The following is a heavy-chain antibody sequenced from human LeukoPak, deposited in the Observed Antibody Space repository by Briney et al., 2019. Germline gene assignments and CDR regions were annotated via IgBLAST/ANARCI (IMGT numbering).Heavy chain of an antibody. CDR2: IYHSGST. CDR1: GGSISSSNW. Sequence: SGTLSLTCAVSGGSISSSNWWSWVRQPPGKGLEWIGEIYHSGSTNYNPSLKSRVTISVDKSKNQFSLKLSSVTAADTAVYYCARSSIAARILPTDYWGQGTLVTVSS. J-gene: IGHJ4*02. D-gene: IGHD6-6*01. V-gene: IGHV4-4*02. CDR3: ARSSIAARILPTDY.